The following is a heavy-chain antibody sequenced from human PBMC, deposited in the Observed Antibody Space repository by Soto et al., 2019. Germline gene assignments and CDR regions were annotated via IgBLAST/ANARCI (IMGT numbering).Heavy chain of an antibody. Sequence: SGPTLVNPTQTLTLTCTFSGFSLSTSGVGVGWIRQPPGKALEWLALIYWDDDKRYSPSLKSRLTITKDTSKNQVVLTMTNMDPVDTATYYCAHRRGGYDDHPNWFDPWGQGTLVTVSS. J-gene: IGHJ5*02. CDR1: GFSLSTSGVG. V-gene: IGHV2-5*02. D-gene: IGHD5-12*01. CDR3: AHRRGGYDDHPNWFDP. CDR2: IYWDDDK.